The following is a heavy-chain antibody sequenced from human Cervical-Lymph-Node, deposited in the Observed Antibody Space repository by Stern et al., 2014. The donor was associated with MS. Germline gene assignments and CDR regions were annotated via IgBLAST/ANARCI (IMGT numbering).Heavy chain of an antibody. D-gene: IGHD5-18*01. CDR3: AKDGRMAAMVQVPSYGMDV. V-gene: IGHV3-9*01. CDR2: ISWDSGSI. Sequence: VQLVQSGGGLVQPGRSLRLSCAASGFTFDDYAMHWVRQAPGKGLEWVSGISWDSGSIGYADSVKGRFTISRNNAKNSLYLQMSSLRAEDTALYYCAKDGRMAAMVQVPSYGMDVWGQGTTVTVSS. J-gene: IGHJ6*02. CDR1: GFTFDDYA.